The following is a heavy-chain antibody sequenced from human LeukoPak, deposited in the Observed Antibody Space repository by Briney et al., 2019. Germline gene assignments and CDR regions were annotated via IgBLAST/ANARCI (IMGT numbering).Heavy chain of an antibody. J-gene: IGHJ4*02. Sequence: GGSLRLSCAASGSIVSTNYMSWVRQAPGKGLEWISVLYGDASTNYADSVKGRFTISRDDSKNTLYLQMNSLRAEDTAVYYCASRGDDYDILTGYNYYFDYWGQGTLVTVSS. V-gene: IGHV3-66*01. D-gene: IGHD3-9*01. CDR3: ASRGDDYDILTGYNYYFDY. CDR2: LYGDAST. CDR1: GSIVSTNY.